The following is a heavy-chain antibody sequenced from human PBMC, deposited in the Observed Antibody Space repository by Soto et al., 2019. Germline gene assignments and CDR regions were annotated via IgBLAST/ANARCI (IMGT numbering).Heavy chain of an antibody. V-gene: IGHV3-23*01. CDR3: AKDPPHNTVRVVVPYYGMDV. Sequence: GGSLRLSCAASGFTFSSYAMSWVRQAPGKGLEWVSAISGSGGSTYYADSVKGRFTISRDNSKNTLYLQMNSLRAEDTAVYYCAKDPPHNTVRVVVPYYGMDVWGQGTTVTVSS. CDR2: ISGSGGST. D-gene: IGHD3-22*01. J-gene: IGHJ6*02. CDR1: GFTFSSYA.